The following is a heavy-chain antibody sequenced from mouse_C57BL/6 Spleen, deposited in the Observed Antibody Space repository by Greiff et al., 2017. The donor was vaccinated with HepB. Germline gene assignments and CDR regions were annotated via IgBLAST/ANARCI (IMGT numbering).Heavy chain of an antibody. CDR3: AVDSACYSFDY. J-gene: IGHJ2*01. CDR1: GYAFSSSW. CDR2: IYPGDGDT. D-gene: IGHD3-2*02. Sequence: QVQLQQSGPELVKPGASVKISCKASGYAFSSSWMNWVKQRPGKGLEWIGRIYPGDGDTNYNGKFKGKATLTADKSSSTAYMQLSSLTSEDSAVYFCAVDSACYSFDYWGQGTTLTVSS. V-gene: IGHV1-82*01.